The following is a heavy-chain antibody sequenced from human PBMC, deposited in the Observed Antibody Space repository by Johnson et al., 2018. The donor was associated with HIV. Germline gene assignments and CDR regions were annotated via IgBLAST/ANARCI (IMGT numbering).Heavy chain of an antibody. CDR2: IKQDGSDK. D-gene: IGHD3-3*01. Sequence: VQLVESGGALVQPGGSLRLSCAASGFTFSTFWMSWVRQAPGKGLEWVANIKQDGSDKNYVDSVKGRFTISRDNAKNSLYLQMNSLRAEDTAVYYCARERWSTYYGAFDIWGQGTMVTVSS. V-gene: IGHV3-7*01. CDR3: ARERWSTYYGAFDI. J-gene: IGHJ3*02. CDR1: GFTFSTFW.